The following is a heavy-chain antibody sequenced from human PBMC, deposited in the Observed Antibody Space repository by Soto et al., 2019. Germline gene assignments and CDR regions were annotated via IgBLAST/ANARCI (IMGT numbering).Heavy chain of an antibody. CDR3: AIAPDTYGRGAARL. Sequence: APLNVSCKGCGYSYTSYFINCLVQATGQGLEWMGGMNPNSGNTGYAQKLQGRVTMTTDTSTSTAYMELRSLRSDDTAVYYCAIAPDTYGRGAARLWGHGTLVTVSS. CDR2: MNPNSGNT. V-gene: IGHV1-8*01. J-gene: IGHJ4*01. CDR1: GYSYTSYF. D-gene: IGHD6-6*01.